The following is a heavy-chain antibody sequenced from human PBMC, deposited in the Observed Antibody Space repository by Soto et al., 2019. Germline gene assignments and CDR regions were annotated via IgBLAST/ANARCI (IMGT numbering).Heavy chain of an antibody. J-gene: IGHJ6*02. CDR1: GGTFSSYA. V-gene: IGHV1-69*01. D-gene: IGHD1-26*01. CDR3: ARVGQWELSLSYYYYYGMDV. CDR2: IIPIFGTA. Sequence: QVQLVQSGAEVKKPGSSVKVSCKASGGTFSSYAISWVRQAPGQGLEWMGGIIPIFGTANYAQKFQGRVTITADESTSTAYMELSSLRSEDTAVYYCARVGQWELSLSYYYYYGMDVWGQGTTVTVSS.